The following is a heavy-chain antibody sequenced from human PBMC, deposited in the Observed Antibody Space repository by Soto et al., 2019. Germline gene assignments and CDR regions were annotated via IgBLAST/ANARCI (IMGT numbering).Heavy chain of an antibody. J-gene: IGHJ6*02. V-gene: IGHV3-23*01. CDR3: AKDHAMIVPYGMDV. CDR2: ISGSGGST. Sequence: HPGGSLRLSCAASGFTFSSYAMSWVRQAPGKGLEWVSAISGSGGSTYYADSVKGRFTISRDNSKNTLYLQMNSLRAEDTAVYYCAKDHAMIVPYGMDVWGQGTTVTVSS. CDR1: GFTFSSYA. D-gene: IGHD3-22*01.